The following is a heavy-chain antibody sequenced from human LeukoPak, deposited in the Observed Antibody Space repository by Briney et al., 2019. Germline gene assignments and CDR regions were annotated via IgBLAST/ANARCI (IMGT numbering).Heavy chain of an antibody. D-gene: IGHD6-19*01. CDR3: ARVGYSSGWYGANFDY. CDR1: GGSISSTSYF. Sequence: PSETLSLTCSVSGGSISSTSYFWGWIRQPPGKGLEWIGTIYYSGLSYYNPSLKSRVTISIDTSKNQFFLKLSSVTAADTAVYYCARVGYSSGWYGANFDYWGQGTLVTVSS. V-gene: IGHV4-39*07. J-gene: IGHJ4*02. CDR2: IYYSGLS.